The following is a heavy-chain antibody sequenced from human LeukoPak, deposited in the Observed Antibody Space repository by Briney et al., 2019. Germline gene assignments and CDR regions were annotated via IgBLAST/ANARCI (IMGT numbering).Heavy chain of an antibody. J-gene: IGHJ3*02. V-gene: IGHV1-2*06. D-gene: IGHD4-17*01. Sequence: ASVKVSCKASGYTFTGYYMRWVRQAPGQGLEWMGRINPNSGGTNYAQKFQGRVTMTRDTSISTAYMELSRLRSDDTAVYYCARDLDYGDYHAFDIWGQGTMVTVSS. CDR3: ARDLDYGDYHAFDI. CDR2: INPNSGGT. CDR1: GYTFTGYY.